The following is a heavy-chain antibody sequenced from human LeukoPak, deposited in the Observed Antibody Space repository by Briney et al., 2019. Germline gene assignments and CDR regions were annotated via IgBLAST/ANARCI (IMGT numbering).Heavy chain of an antibody. D-gene: IGHD4-23*01. CDR2: IYYRGST. Sequence: SETLSLTCTVSGGSISSSSYYWGWIRQPPGKGLEWIGSIYYRGSTYYNPSLKSRVTISVDTSKNQFSLKLSSVTAADTAVYYCARFSLSIEFGGNQDPDYWGQGTLVTVSS. V-gene: IGHV4-39*07. J-gene: IGHJ4*02. CDR3: ARFSLSIEFGGNQDPDY. CDR1: GGSISSSSYY.